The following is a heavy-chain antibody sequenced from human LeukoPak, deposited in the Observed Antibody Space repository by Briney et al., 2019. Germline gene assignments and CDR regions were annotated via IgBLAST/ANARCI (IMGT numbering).Heavy chain of an antibody. CDR2: ISAYNGDT. CDR3: ARDLGRDGMDV. CDR1: GYTFTSYS. V-gene: IGHV1-18*01. Sequence: ASVKVSCKASGYTFTSYSVSWVRQAPGQGLEWMGRISAYNGDTNYAQNLRGRVTMTTDTSTRIAYMELRSLRSDDTAVYYCARDLGRDGMDVWGQGTTVTVSS. J-gene: IGHJ6*02.